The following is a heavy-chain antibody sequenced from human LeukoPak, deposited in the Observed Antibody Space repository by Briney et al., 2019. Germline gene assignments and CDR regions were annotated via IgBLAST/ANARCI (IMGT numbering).Heavy chain of an antibody. J-gene: IGHJ3*02. CDR1: EFTFRSYA. CDR2: ISYDGTIT. V-gene: IGHV3-30-3*01. Sequence: PGGSLRLSCATSEFTFRSYAMHWVRQAPGKGLEWVAVISYDGTITYYADSVKGRFTISRDNAKNSLYLQMNSLRAEDTAVYYCAREYCSGGSCYSDAFDIWGQGTMVTVSS. CDR3: AREYCSGGSCYSDAFDI. D-gene: IGHD2-15*01.